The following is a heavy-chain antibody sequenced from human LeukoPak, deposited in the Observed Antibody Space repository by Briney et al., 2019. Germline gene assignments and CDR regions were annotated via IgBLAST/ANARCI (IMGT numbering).Heavy chain of an antibody. CDR1: GFTFRSCA. V-gene: IGHV3-23*01. D-gene: IGHD3-22*01. CDR3: AKAAPYSYHYDGSGFYYYLDH. CDR2: MSGSGDST. Sequence: PGGSLRLSCAASGFTFRSCAMSWVRQATGKGLEWVSNMSGSGDSTYYADSVKGRFTISRDNFQNTLYLQTNSLRDEDTSVYYCAKAAPYSYHYDGSGFYYYLDHWGRGTLVTVSS. J-gene: IGHJ4*02.